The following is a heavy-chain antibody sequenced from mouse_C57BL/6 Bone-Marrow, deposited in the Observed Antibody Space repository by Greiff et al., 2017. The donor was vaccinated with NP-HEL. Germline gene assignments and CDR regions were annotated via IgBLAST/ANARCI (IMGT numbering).Heavy chain of an antibody. CDR3: ARLWDVWYFDV. Sequence: VQLKESGAELVRPGASVKLSCKASGYTFTDYYINWVKQRPGQGLEWIARIYPGSGNTYYNEKFKGKATLTAEKSSSTAYMQLSSLTSEDSAVYFCARLWDVWYFDVWGTGTTVTVSS. CDR2: IYPGSGNT. CDR1: GYTFTDYY. J-gene: IGHJ1*03. V-gene: IGHV1-76*01. D-gene: IGHD4-1*01.